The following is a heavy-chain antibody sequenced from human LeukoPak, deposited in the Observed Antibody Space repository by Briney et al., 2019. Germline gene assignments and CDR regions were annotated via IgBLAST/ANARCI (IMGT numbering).Heavy chain of an antibody. CDR1: GGFISSYY. V-gene: IGHV4-4*07. CDR3: ARGDSSGYYYLTE. CDR2: IYTSGST. J-gene: IGHJ4*02. D-gene: IGHD3-22*01. Sequence: PSETLSLTCTVSGGFISSYYCNWIRQPAGKGLEWIGRIYTSGSTNYNPSLKSRVTMSVDTSKNQFSLKLSSVTAAGTAVYYCARGDSSGYYYLTEWGQGTLVTVSS.